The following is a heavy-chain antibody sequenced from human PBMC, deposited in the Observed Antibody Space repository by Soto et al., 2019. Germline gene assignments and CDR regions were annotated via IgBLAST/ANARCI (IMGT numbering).Heavy chain of an antibody. V-gene: IGHV1-18*01. CDR1: GYTFASFG. Sequence: ASVKVSCKASGYTFASFGIIWVRQASGQGLEWMGWISTYNGNTNYAQKLQGRVTMTTDTSTSSAYMELRSLRSDDTAVYYCARPLDYYYYALDAWGQGTTVTVSS. J-gene: IGHJ6*02. CDR2: ISTYNGNT. CDR3: ARPLDYYYYALDA.